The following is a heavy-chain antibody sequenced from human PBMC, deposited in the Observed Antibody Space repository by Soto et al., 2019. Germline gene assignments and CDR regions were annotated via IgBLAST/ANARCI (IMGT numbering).Heavy chain of an antibody. J-gene: IGHJ4*02. V-gene: IGHV4-39*01. CDR3: ARQVTLAAVSATVDY. D-gene: IGHD2-21*02. CDR2: IYYSGRS. Sequence: SETLSLTCTVSGGSIRSSSYYWGWIRQPPGKGLEWIGSIYYSGRSYYNPALKSRVTISVDTSKNQLSLKLSSVTAADTAVYYCARQVTLAAVSATVDYWGQGTLVTVS. CDR1: GGSIRSSSYY.